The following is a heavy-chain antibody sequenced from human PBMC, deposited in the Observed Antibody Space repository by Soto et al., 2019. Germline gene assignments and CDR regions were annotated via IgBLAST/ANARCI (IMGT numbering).Heavy chain of an antibody. J-gene: IGHJ5*02. V-gene: IGHV1-18*03. Sequence: QLVQSGGEVKKPGASVKVSCKASGYTFSNNGFTWVRQAPGQGLEWMGWIGGYNGNTNYAPKFQGRVTMTADTSSSTAQLELSGLRSDEMAVYYCASAIAATGPAASWGQGTRVNVS. CDR3: ASAIAATGPAAS. CDR2: IGGYNGNT. D-gene: IGHD6-13*01. CDR1: GYTFSNNG.